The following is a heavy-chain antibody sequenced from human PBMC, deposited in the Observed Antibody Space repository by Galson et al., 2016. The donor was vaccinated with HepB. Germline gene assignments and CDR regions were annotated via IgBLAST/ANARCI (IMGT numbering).Heavy chain of an antibody. Sequence: SVKVSCKASGYIFISYGINWVRQAPGQGLEWMGWISPYNGNTNYAQNVQGRVTLTSVTSTSTAYMELRSLRSDDTAVYYCAKERAHYDVLTGYLPYFDSWGQGTLVSVSS. D-gene: IGHD3-9*01. J-gene: IGHJ4*02. V-gene: IGHV1-18*01. CDR2: ISPYNGNT. CDR3: AKERAHYDVLTGYLPYFDS. CDR1: GYIFISYG.